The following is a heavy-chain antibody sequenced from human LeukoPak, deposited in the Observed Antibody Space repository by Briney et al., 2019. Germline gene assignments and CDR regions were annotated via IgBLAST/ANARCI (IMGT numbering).Heavy chain of an antibody. V-gene: IGHV3-53*01. CDR2: FYTGGSP. Sequence: GGSQRLSCAASRYTDSVYYMGWVRQATGEGLEWVSVFYTGGSPYYADSVKGRVPISRDQSKNQLYLQNNSLKGEGTALYFWWKVYADCGADAFDIWGQGTLVTVSS. D-gene: IGHD4-17*01. J-gene: IGHJ3*02. CDR3: WKVYADCGADAFDI. CDR1: RYTDSVYY.